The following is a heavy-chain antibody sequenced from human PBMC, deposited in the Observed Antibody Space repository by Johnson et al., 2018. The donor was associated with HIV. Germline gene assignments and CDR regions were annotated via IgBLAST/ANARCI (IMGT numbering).Heavy chain of an antibody. Sequence: QMLLVESGGGVVQPGGSLRLSCAASGFTFSSYGMHWVRQAPGKGLEWVAFIRYDGSNKYYADSVKGRFTISRDNSKNTLYLQMNSLRAEDTAVYYCANFYTDNTLGLFGAFDIWGQGTMVTVSS. D-gene: IGHD1-1*01. J-gene: IGHJ3*02. CDR2: IRYDGSNK. CDR3: ANFYTDNTLGLFGAFDI. CDR1: GFTFSSYG. V-gene: IGHV3-30*02.